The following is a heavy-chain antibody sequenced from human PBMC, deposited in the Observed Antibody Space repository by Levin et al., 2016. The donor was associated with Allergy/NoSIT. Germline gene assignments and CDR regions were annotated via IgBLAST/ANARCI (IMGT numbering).Heavy chain of an antibody. J-gene: IGHJ4*02. CDR2: IYYSGST. D-gene: IGHD6-13*01. CDR1: GGSISSYY. CDR3: ARHVFRGVAAAGTHFDY. Sequence: SETLSLTCTVSGGSISSYYWSWIRQPPGKGLEWIGYIYYSGSTNYNPSLKSRVTISVDTSKNQFSLKLSSVTAADTAVYYCARHVFRGVAAAGTHFDYWGQGTLVTVSS. V-gene: IGHV4-59*08.